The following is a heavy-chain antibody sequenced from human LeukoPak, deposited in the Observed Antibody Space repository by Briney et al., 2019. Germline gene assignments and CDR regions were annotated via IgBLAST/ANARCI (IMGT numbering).Heavy chain of an antibody. J-gene: IGHJ4*02. D-gene: IGHD3-10*01. CDR3: ARHSLWFGELRDY. Sequence: PSETLSLTCTVSGGSISSYYWSWIRQPPGKGLEWIGYIYYSGSTNYNPSLKSRVTISVDTSKNQFSLKLSSVTAADTAVYYCARHSLWFGELRDYWGQGTLVTVSS. CDR2: IYYSGST. CDR1: GGSISSYY. V-gene: IGHV4-59*08.